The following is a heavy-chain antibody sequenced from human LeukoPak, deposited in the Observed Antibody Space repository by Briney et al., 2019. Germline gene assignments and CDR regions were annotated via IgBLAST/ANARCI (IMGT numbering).Heavy chain of an antibody. J-gene: IGHJ6*02. CDR3: ARDLRGGDYYYYGMDV. CDR1: GDSIGSGTHY. D-gene: IGHD3-10*01. V-gene: IGHV4-39*07. Sequence: SETLSLTCTVSGDSIGSGTHYWGWIRQPPGKGLEWIGSIYYSGSTYYNPSLKSRVTISVDTSKNQFSLKLSSVTAADTAVYYCARDLRGGDYYYYGMDVWGQGTTVTVSS. CDR2: IYYSGST.